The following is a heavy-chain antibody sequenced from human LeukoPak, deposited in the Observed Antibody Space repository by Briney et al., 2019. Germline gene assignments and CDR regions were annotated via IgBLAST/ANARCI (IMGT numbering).Heavy chain of an antibody. CDR1: AYTLTELS. CDR2: FDPEDGET. V-gene: IGHV1-24*01. D-gene: IGHD3-22*01. Sequence: GASVKVSCNVAAYTLTELSMHWVRQAPGKGLEWMGGFDPEDGETIYAQKFQGRVTMTEDTSTDTAYMELSSLRSEDTAVYYCATDPLGYYDSSGHTSPFDYWGQGTLVTVSS. J-gene: IGHJ4*02. CDR3: ATDPLGYYDSSGHTSPFDY.